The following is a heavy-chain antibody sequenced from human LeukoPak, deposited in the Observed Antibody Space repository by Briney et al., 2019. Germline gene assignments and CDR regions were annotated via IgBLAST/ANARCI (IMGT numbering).Heavy chain of an antibody. V-gene: IGHV3-21*01. J-gene: IGHJ1*01. CDR1: GVTFSSYS. Sequence: PGGSLRLSCAASGVTFSSYSMNWVRQAPRKGLQWVSSISSSSSYIYYADSVKGRFPISRDNAKNSLYLQMNSLSAEDTAVYYCARDWPTIAAAGTIPEYFQHWGQGTLVTVSS. CDR3: ARDWPTIAAAGTIPEYFQH. D-gene: IGHD6-13*01. CDR2: ISSSSSYI.